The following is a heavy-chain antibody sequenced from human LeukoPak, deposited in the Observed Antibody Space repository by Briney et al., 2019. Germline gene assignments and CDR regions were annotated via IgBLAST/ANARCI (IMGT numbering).Heavy chain of an antibody. D-gene: IGHD6-6*01. CDR1: GGSISSYY. CDR2: IYYSGST. CDR3: ATSYSSSSVDFDY. Sequence: WETLSLTCTVSGGSISSYYWSWIRQPPGKGLEWIGYIYYSGSTNYNPSLKSRVTISVDTSKNQFSLKLSSVTAADTAVYYCATSYSSSSVDFDYWGQGTLVTVSS. J-gene: IGHJ4*02. V-gene: IGHV4-59*01.